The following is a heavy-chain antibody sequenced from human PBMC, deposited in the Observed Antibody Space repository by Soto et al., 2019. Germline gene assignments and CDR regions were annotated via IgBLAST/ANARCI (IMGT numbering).Heavy chain of an antibody. CDR2: ISYDGSNK. D-gene: IGHD3-22*01. V-gene: IGHV3-30-3*01. Sequence: GGSLRLSCAASGFTFSSYAMHWVRQAPGKGLEWVAVISYDGSNKYYADSVKGRFTISRDNSKNTLYLQMNSLRAEDTAVYYCARDLFDYDSSGYYSLETYYYYGMDVWGQGTTVTVSS. J-gene: IGHJ6*02. CDR1: GFTFSSYA. CDR3: ARDLFDYDSSGYYSLETYYYYGMDV.